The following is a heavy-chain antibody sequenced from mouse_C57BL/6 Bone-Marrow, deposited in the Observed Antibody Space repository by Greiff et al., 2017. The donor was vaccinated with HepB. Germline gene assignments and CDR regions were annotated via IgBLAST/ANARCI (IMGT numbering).Heavy chain of an antibody. CDR1: GYSITSGYY. J-gene: IGHJ2*01. CDR2: ISYDGSN. D-gene: IGHD2-3*01. Sequence: EVKLMESGPGLVKPSQSLSLTCSVTGYSITSGYYWNWIRQFPGNKLEWMGYISYDGSNNYNPSLKNRISITRDTSKNQFFLKLNSVTTEDTATYYCARDRGKYDGYYVDYWGQGTTLTVSS. CDR3: ARDRGKYDGYYVDY. V-gene: IGHV3-6*01.